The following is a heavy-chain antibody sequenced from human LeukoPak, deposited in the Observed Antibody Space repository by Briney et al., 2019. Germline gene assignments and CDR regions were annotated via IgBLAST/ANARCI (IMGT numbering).Heavy chain of an antibody. D-gene: IGHD5-18*01. CDR1: GFTFSSYG. CDR3: AREGTAMALY. V-gene: IGHV3-30*02. Sequence: GGSLRLSCAASGFTFSSYGMHWVRQAPGKGLEWVAFIRYDGSNKYYADSVKGRFTISRDNSKNTLYLQMNSLRAEDTAVYYCAREGTAMALYWGQGTLVTVSS. J-gene: IGHJ4*02. CDR2: IRYDGSNK.